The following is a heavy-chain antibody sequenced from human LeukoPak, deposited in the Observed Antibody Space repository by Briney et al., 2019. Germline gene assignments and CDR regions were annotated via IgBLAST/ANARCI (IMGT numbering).Heavy chain of an antibody. J-gene: IGHJ4*02. Sequence: ASVKVSCKASGYTFTSSGISWVRQAPGQGLEWTGWISTYTGYSKYAQNLQGRVTMTADTSTSTAYMELSSLRSDDTAMYYCAKNSSGGYSDYWGQGTLVTVSS. D-gene: IGHD6-19*01. CDR3: AKNSSGGYSDY. CDR2: ISTYTGYS. V-gene: IGHV1-18*01. CDR1: GYTFTSSG.